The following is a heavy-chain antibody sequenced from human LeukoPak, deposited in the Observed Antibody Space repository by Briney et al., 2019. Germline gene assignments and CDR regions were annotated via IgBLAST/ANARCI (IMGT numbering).Heavy chain of an antibody. CDR2: INQDGGET. D-gene: IGHD6-19*01. V-gene: IGHV3-7*02. J-gene: IGHJ4*02. CDR1: GFTFSSYW. CDR3: VSINSIVVAGIHYFEY. Sequence: GVSLRLSCAASGFTFSSYWMSWVREAPAKGLEWVANINQDGGETYYVDSVGGRFTISRHNAKSSLYLQMNSLRAEDTAMYYCVSINSIVVAGIHYFEYWGQGTLVTVSS.